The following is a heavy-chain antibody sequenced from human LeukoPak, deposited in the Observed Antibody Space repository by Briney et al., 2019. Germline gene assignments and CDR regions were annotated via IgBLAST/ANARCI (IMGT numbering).Heavy chain of an antibody. Sequence: GGSLRLSCAASGFTFSSYWMSWVRQAPGKGLEWVANIDQDGSDKYYVDSVKGRFTISRDNAKNSLYLQMNSLRAEDTAVYYCARPLSPGEYSYGFDYWGQGSLVTVSS. V-gene: IGHV3-7*01. CDR3: ARPLSPGEYSYGFDY. CDR1: GFTFSSYW. J-gene: IGHJ4*02. D-gene: IGHD5-18*01. CDR2: IDQDGSDK.